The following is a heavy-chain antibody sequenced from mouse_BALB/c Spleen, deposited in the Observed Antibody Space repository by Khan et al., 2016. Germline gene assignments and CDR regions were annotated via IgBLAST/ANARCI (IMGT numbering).Heavy chain of an antibody. CDR2: TNPTNGRT. CDR3: ARIKKIVATYFDY. Sequence: QVQLQQPGAELVKAGASVKMSCKASGYTFTSYWMHWVKQRLEQGLEWFAETNPTNGRTYYNEKFKSKATLTVDKSSSPAYMLLSGPTFEDSGVYYCARIKKIVATYFDYWGQGTTLTVSS. CDR1: GYTFTSYW. V-gene: IGHV1S81*02. J-gene: IGHJ2*01. D-gene: IGHD1-1*01.